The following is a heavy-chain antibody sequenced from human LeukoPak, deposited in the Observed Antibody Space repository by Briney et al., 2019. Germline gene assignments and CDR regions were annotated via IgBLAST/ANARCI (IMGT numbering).Heavy chain of an antibody. CDR3: VRELDEGFDY. Sequence: GGSLRLSYAASGFTFSSYSMNWVRQAPGKGLEWVSSICGSSRSMYYADSVKGRFTISRDNAKNSLFLQMNSLRAEDTAVYYCVRELDEGFDYWGQGTLVTVSS. CDR1: GFTFSSYS. D-gene: IGHD3-9*01. V-gene: IGHV3-21*01. CDR2: ICGSSRSM. J-gene: IGHJ4*02.